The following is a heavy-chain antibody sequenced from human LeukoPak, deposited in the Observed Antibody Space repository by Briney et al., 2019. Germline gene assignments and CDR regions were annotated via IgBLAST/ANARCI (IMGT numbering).Heavy chain of an antibody. CDR2: ISSTSSYT. CDR1: GFTFSDYY. CDR3: ARENGTSTTFHY. D-gene: IGHD2-2*01. Sequence: GGSLRLSCAASGFTFSDYYTNWIRQAPGKGLEWVSYISSTSSYTNYADSVKGRFTISRDNAKNSLYLQLNSLRAEDTAVYYCARENGTSTTFHYWGQGTLVTVSS. V-gene: IGHV3-11*05. J-gene: IGHJ4*02.